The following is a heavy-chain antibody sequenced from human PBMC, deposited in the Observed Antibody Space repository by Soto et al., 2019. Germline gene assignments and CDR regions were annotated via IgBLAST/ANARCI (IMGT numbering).Heavy chain of an antibody. V-gene: IGHV1-3*01. CDR3: ARDSDGDYVYLN. CDR2: INAGNGNT. CDR1: GYTFTSYA. J-gene: IGHJ4*02. Sequence: ASVKVSCKASGYTFTSYAMHWVRQAPGQRLEWMGWINAGNGNTKYSQKFQGRVTITRDTSASTAYMELSSLRSEDTAVYYCARDSDGDYVYLNWGQGTLVTVSS. D-gene: IGHD4-17*01.